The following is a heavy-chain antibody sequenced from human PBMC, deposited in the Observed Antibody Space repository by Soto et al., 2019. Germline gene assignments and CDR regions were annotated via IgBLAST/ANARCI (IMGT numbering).Heavy chain of an antibody. J-gene: IGHJ4*02. CDR3: TSSASPDAY. Sequence: EVQLVESGGGLVQPGGSLRLSCVASGFDFNSYSMNWVRQAPGKGLEWISYINSGSTSVFYADSVKGRFTISRDNAENSLYLQMNSLRAEDTAVYYCTSSASPDAYWGQGTLVTVSS. D-gene: IGHD1-26*01. CDR2: INSGSTSV. CDR1: GFDFNSYS. V-gene: IGHV3-48*01.